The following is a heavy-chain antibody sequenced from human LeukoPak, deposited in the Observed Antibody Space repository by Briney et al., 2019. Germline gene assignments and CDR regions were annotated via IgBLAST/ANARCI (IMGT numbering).Heavy chain of an antibody. V-gene: IGHV6-1*01. J-gene: IGHJ3*02. CDR3: ARGGRITIFGVVIGTHGAFDI. Sequence: SQTLSLTCAISGDSVSSNSAAWNWIRQSPSRGLEWLGRTYYRSKWYNDYAVSVKSRITINPDTSKNQFSLKLSSVTAADTAVYYCARGGRITIFGVVIGTHGAFDIWGQGTMVTVSS. CDR1: GDSVSSNSAA. CDR2: TYYRSKWYN. D-gene: IGHD3-3*01.